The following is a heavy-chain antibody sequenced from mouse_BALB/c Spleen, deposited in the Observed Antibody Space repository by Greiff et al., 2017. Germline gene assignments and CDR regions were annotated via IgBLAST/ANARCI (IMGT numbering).Heavy chain of an antibody. D-gene: IGHD1-1*01. J-gene: IGHJ1*01. CDR3: ARGRDYGYWYFDV. V-gene: IGHV5-6-5*01. Sequence: EVKLMESGGGLVKPGGSLKLSCAASGFTFSSYAMSWVRQTPEKRLEWVASISSGGSTYYPDSVKGRFTISRDNARNILYLQMSSLRSEDTAMYYCARGRDYGYWYFDVWGAGTTVTVSS. CDR2: ISSGGST. CDR1: GFTFSSYA.